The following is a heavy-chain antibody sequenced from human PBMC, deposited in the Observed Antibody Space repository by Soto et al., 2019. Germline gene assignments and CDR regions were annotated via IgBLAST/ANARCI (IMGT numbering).Heavy chain of an antibody. V-gene: IGHV4-39*01. J-gene: IGHJ6*03. CDR3: ARAGSRIVVPAATFYYYYYMDV. Sequence: PSATLSLTCTVSGGSISSSSYYWGWIRQPPGKGLEWIGSIYYSGSTYYNPSLKSRVTISVDTSKNQFSLKLSSVTAADTAVYYCARAGSRIVVPAATFYYYYYMDVWGKGTTVTVSS. CDR1: GGSISSSSYY. CDR2: IYYSGST. D-gene: IGHD2-2*01.